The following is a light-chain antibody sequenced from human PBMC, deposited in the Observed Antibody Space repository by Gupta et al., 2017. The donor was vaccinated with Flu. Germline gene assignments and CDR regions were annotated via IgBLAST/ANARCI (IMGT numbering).Light chain of an antibody. CDR2: EAT. CDR1: QDSDND. Sequence: PAFMSATPEDRVIISCKARQDSDNDVNWYQQKPGEAAIFIIEEATTLVTGIPPRFSGSGYGTDFTLTINNIQFEDAASYFCRQHDSLPLTFGGGTKVEIK. CDR3: RQHDSLPLT. J-gene: IGKJ4*01. V-gene: IGKV5-2*01.